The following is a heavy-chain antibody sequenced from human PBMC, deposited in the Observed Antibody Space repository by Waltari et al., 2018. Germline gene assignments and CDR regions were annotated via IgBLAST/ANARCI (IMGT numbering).Heavy chain of an antibody. CDR2: MNPNSGNT. CDR1: GYTFNRYD. D-gene: IGHD3-9*01. Sequence: QVQLVQPGAEVKKPGASVTVSCQASGYTFNRYDINGVRQATGQGLEWMGWMNPNSGNTGYAQKFQGRVTITRNTSISTAYMELSSLRSEDTAVYYCASGYDTGGYWGQGTLVTVSS. V-gene: IGHV1-8*03. J-gene: IGHJ4*02. CDR3: ASGYDTGGY.